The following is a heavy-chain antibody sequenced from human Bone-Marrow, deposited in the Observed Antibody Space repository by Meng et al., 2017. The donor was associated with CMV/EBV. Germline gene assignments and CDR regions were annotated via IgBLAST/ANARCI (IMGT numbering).Heavy chain of an antibody. Sequence: SGPTLMKPTQTLTLTCTFSGFSLSTSGVGVGWIRQPPGKALEWLALIYWNDDKRYSPSLKSRLTITKDTSKNQVVLTMTNMDPVDTATYYCAHSTFGGVIVAAFDIWGQGTMVTVSS. CDR1: GFSLSTSGVG. J-gene: IGHJ3*02. CDR3: AHSTFGGVIVAAFDI. CDR2: IYWNDDK. V-gene: IGHV2-5*01. D-gene: IGHD3-16*02.